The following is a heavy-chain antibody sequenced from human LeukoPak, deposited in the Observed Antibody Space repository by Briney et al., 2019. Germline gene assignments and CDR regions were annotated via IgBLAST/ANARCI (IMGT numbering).Heavy chain of an antibody. J-gene: IGHJ4*02. Sequence: SETLSLTCTVSGGSISSYYWSWLRQPAGKGLEWIGRIYTSGSTNYNPSLKSRVTISVDTSKNQFSLKLSSVTAADTAVYYCARDAYYYDSSYPFDYWGQGTLVTVSS. CDR3: ARDAYYYDSSYPFDY. CDR2: IYTSGST. CDR1: GGSISSYY. D-gene: IGHD3-22*01. V-gene: IGHV4-4*07.